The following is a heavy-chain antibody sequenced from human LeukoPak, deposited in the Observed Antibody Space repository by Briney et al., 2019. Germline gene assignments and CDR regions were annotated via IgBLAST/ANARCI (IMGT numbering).Heavy chain of an antibody. CDR2: INHSGFS. J-gene: IGHJ5*02. D-gene: IGHD3-3*01. Sequence: SETLSLTCAFYGGSFSDYYWTWVSQPPGKGLEWIGEINHSGFSNYNPSLKSRVTMAVDTSMNQFSLKLSSVTAADTAVYYCARQRGFLSAYIDLWGRGTPVTVSP. CDR1: GGSFSDYY. V-gene: IGHV4-34*01. CDR3: ARQRGFLSAYIDL.